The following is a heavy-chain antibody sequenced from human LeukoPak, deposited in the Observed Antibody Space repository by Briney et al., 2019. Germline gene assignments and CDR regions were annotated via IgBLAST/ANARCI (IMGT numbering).Heavy chain of an antibody. V-gene: IGHV3-33*01. D-gene: IGHD3-22*01. CDR2: IWDDGTYK. CDR1: GFTLSNFG. J-gene: IGHJ4*02. CDR3: ARGHYSDSTTYLDY. Sequence: GGSLRLSCAASGFTLSNFGMHWVRQAPGKGLEWVAIIWDDGTYKYYAESVKGRFIISLDNSQKTVNPQMNSLRVEDTAVYYCARGHYSDSTTYLDYWGQGTLVSVSS.